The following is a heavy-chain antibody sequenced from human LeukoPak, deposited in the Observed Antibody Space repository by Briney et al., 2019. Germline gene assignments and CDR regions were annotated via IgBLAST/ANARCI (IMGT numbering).Heavy chain of an antibody. CDR1: GYSISSGYY. D-gene: IGHD1-26*01. Sequence: KSSETLSLTCTVSGYSISSGYYWGWIRPPPGKGLEWIGSIYHSGSTYDNPSLKSRVTISVDTSKNQFSLKLSSVTAADTAVYYCARGPPTWESAGYFDYWGQGTLVTVSS. CDR3: ARGPPTWESAGYFDY. J-gene: IGHJ4*02. V-gene: IGHV4-38-2*02. CDR2: IYHSGST.